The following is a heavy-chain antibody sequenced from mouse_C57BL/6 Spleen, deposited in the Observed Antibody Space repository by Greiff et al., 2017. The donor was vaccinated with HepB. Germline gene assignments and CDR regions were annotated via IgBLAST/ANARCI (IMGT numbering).Heavy chain of an antibody. Sequence: EVHLVESGPGMVKPSQSLSLTCTVTGYSITSGYDWHWIRHFPGNKLEWMGYISYSGSTNYNPSLKSRISITHDTSKNHFFLKLNSVTTEDTATYYCAREYSNYVWYFDVWGTGTTVTVSS. CDR3: AREYSNYVWYFDV. CDR2: ISYSGST. J-gene: IGHJ1*03. D-gene: IGHD2-5*01. V-gene: IGHV3-1*01. CDR1: GYSITSGYD.